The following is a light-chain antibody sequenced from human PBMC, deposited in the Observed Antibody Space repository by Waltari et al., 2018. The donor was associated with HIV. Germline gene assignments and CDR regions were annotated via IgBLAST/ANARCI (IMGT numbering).Light chain of an antibody. V-gene: IGLV1-44*01. CDR2: GDN. J-gene: IGLJ1*01. CDR1: NSNVGRDV. Sequence: QSVLTQPHSASGTPGQRVIIPCSGRNSNVGRDVVNWYQQLPGTAPKLLIYGDNERPSGVPDRFSGSKSGASASLAISDLQSEDEAEYYCAAWDARLNEYLFGTGTKVTVL. CDR3: AAWDARLNEYL.